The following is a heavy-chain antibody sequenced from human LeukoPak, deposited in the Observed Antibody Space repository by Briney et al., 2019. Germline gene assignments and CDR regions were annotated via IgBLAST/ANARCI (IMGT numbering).Heavy chain of an antibody. CDR1: GYTFTGYY. D-gene: IGHD2-2*01. CDR2: INPNSGGT. J-gene: IGHJ5*02. V-gene: IGHV1-2*02. CDR3: ARDCSSTSCWADP. Sequence: ASVKVSCKASGYTFTGYYMHWVRQAPGQGLEWMGWINPNSGGTNYAQKFQGRVTMTRDTSISTAYMELSRLRSDDTAVYYCARDCSSTSCWADPWGQGTLVTVSS.